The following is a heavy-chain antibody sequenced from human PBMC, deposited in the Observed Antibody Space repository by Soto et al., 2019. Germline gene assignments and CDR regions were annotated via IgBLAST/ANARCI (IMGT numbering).Heavy chain of an antibody. CDR3: GFGRFPSPVFDI. CDR1: GGSISSGGYY. V-gene: IGHV4-31*03. J-gene: IGHJ3*02. CDR2: IYYSGST. D-gene: IGHD3-10*01. Sequence: SETLSIIYTVSGGSISSGGYYCSWFRQYPGKGLEWIGYIYYSGSTYYNPSLKSRVTISVDTSKNQFSLKLSSVTAADTAVYYCGFGRFPSPVFDIWGQGTMVT.